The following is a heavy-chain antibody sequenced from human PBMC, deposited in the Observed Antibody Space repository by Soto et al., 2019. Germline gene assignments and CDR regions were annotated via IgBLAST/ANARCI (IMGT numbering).Heavy chain of an antibody. CDR3: AREQYGDYEDGMDI. CDR1: GFTFSSYW. CDR2: INSDGSST. V-gene: IGHV3-74*01. Sequence: GSLRLSCAASGFTFSSYWVHWVRQAPGKGLVWVSRINSDGSSTSYADSVKGRFTISRDNAKNTLYLQMNSLRAEDTAVYYCAREQYGDYEDGMDIWGQGTTVTVSS. D-gene: IGHD4-17*01. J-gene: IGHJ6*02.